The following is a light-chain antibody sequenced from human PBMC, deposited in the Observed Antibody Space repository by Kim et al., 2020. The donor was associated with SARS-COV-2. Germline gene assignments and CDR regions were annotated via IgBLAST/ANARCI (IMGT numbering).Light chain of an antibody. CDR3: QVWDRTTV. Sequence: SLPPRQPASIPCGAYNIENKNLPFYHHQPLPPPLLVIYRVLYRPSALPDRFSGSNSGNSATLTISRAQAGDDADYFCQVWDRTTVFGGGPKLTVL. CDR1: NIENKN. CDR2: RVL. J-gene: IGLJ2*01. V-gene: IGLV3-9*01.